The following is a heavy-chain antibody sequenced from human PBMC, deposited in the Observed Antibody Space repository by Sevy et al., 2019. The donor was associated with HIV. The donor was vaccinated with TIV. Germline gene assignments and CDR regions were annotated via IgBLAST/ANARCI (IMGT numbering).Heavy chain of an antibody. Sequence: SETLSLTCTVSGGSISSGGYYWGWIRQHPGKGLEWLGYIYYSGSTYYNPSLKSRVTISVDTSKNQFSLKLSSVTAADTAVYYCARDRSTAFDIWGQRTMVTVSS. J-gene: IGHJ3*02. V-gene: IGHV4-31*03. CDR2: IYYSGST. CDR1: GGSISSGGYY. CDR3: ARDRSTAFDI.